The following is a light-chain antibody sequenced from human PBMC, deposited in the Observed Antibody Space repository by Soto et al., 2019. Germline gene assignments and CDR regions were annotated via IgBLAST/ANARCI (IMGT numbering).Light chain of an antibody. CDR3: QSYDSSLSVV. CDR1: SSNIGAGYD. V-gene: IGLV1-40*01. Sequence: QPVLTQPPSVSGAPGQRVTISCTGSSSNIGAGYDVHWYQQLPGTAPKILIYGNNNRPSGVPDRFSGSKSGTSASLAITGLQAEDEADYYCQSYDSSLSVVFGGGTKFTVL. CDR2: GNN. J-gene: IGLJ2*01.